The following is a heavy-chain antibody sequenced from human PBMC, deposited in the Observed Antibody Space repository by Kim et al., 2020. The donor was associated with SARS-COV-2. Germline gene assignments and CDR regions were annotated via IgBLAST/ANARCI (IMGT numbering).Heavy chain of an antibody. CDR1: GYTFTDYY. V-gene: IGHV1-2*06. J-gene: IGHJ4*02. CDR2: LDPRTGGT. D-gene: IGHD6-25*01. CDR3: ARDKDVAADS. Sequence: ASVKVSCKTSGYTFTDYYIQWVRQAPGQGLEWMGRLDPRTGGTNDAQKFRGRVTMTRYTSITTAYMEVSGLKSDDDALYYCARDKDVAADSWGQGTLVT.